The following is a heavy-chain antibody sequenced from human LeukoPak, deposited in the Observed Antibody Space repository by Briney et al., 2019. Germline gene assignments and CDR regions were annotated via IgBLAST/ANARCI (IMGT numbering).Heavy chain of an antibody. CDR3: ARRAYGEEYSDY. Sequence: GESLKISCKGSGYSFTNYWIGWVRQMPGRGLEWMGIIDPGDSDTRYSPSFQGQVTISADKSITTAYLQWSSLQASDTAMYCCARRAYGEEYSDYWGQGNLVTVSS. V-gene: IGHV5-51*01. J-gene: IGHJ4*02. CDR2: IDPGDSDT. D-gene: IGHD4-17*01. CDR1: GYSFTNYW.